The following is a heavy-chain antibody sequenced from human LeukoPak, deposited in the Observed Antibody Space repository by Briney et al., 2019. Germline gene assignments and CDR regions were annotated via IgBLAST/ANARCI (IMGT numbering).Heavy chain of an antibody. CDR3: ARESFAARWD. J-gene: IGHJ4*02. Sequence: GGSLRLSCAASGFTFTTYWMSWVRQAPGKGLEWVANMKPDGSEIFYVDSVKGRFTIFRDNAKNSLYLQMNSLTAEDTAVYYCARESFAARWDWGQGTLVTVSS. D-gene: IGHD6-6*01. V-gene: IGHV3-7*01. CDR1: GFTFTTYW. CDR2: MKPDGSEI.